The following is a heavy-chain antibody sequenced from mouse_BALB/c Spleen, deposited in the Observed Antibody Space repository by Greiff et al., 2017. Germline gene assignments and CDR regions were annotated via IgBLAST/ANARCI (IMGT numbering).Heavy chain of an antibody. CDR1: GYTFTDYW. J-gene: IGHJ4*01. Sequence: QVQLQQPGAELVMPGASVKMSCKASGYTFTDYWMHWVKQRPGQGLEWIGAIDTSDSYTSYNQKFKGKATLTVDESSSTAYMQLSSLTSEDSAVYYCGRRSPYFLDYWGQGTSVTVSS. CDR3: GRRSPYFLDY. D-gene: IGHD1-1*01. CDR2: IDTSDSYT. V-gene: IGHV1-69*01.